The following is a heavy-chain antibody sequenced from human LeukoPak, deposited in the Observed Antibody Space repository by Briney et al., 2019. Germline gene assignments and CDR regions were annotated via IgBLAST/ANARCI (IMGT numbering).Heavy chain of an antibody. CDR1: GGSISNGGYS. Sequence: SQTLSLTCAVSGGSISNGGYSWSWIRQPPGKGLEWLGYIYHSGSTYYNPSLKSRVTISVDRSKNQFSLKLSSVTAADTAVYYCARGGGTYYYDSSTFDYWGQGTLVTVSS. V-gene: IGHV4-30-2*01. D-gene: IGHD3-22*01. CDR3: ARGGGTYYYDSSTFDY. CDR2: IYHSGST. J-gene: IGHJ4*02.